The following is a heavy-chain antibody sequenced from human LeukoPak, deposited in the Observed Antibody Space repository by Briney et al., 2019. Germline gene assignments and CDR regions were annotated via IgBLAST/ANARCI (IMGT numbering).Heavy chain of an antibody. J-gene: IGHJ4*02. CDR1: GFTFSSYA. Sequence: PGGSLRLSCAGSGFTFSSYAMSWVRQAPGKGLEWVSAISDTGATTYDADSVKGRFTISRENSRSTLYLQMNSLRAEDTALYYCAKDTSIGRYCTNGVCSPFDYWGQGTLVTVSS. V-gene: IGHV3-23*01. D-gene: IGHD2-8*01. CDR3: AKDTSIGRYCTNGVCSPFDY. CDR2: ISDTGATT.